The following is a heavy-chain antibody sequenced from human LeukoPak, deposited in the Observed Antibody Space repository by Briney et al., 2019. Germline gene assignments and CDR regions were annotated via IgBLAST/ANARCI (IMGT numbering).Heavy chain of an antibody. Sequence: SETLSLTCTVSGGSISSYYWSWIRQPAGKGLEWIGRIYTSGSTNYNPSLKSRVTMSVDTSKNQFSLKLSSVTAADTAVYYCARLTEYSSGWYCAFDIWGQGTMVTVSS. D-gene: IGHD6-19*01. CDR3: ARLTEYSSGWYCAFDI. CDR1: GGSISSYY. V-gene: IGHV4-4*07. CDR2: IYTSGST. J-gene: IGHJ3*02.